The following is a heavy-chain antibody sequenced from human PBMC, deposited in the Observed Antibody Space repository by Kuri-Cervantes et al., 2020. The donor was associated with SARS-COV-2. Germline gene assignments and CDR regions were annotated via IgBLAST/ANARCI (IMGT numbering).Heavy chain of an antibody. CDR2: ISGSGGST. D-gene: IGHD3-3*01. CDR3: ARDMYYDFWSGHSTTDYYYGMDV. Sequence: GGSLRLSCAVSGFTFSSHGMHWVRQAPGKGLEWVSAISGSGGSTYYADSVKGRFTISRDNSKNTLYLQMNSLRAEDTAVYYCARDMYYDFWSGHSTTDYYYGMDVWGQGTTVTVSS. J-gene: IGHJ6*02. CDR1: GFTFSSHG. V-gene: IGHV3-23*01.